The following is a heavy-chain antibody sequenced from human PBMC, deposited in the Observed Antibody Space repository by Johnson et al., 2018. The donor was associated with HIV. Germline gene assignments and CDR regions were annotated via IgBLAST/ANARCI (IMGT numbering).Heavy chain of an antibody. Sequence: DVQVVESGGAMVQPGGSLRLSCAVSGFTFDHYAMHWVRQVPGKGLEWVSLISWDGGNSYYADSVQGRFTISRDNSKNSLYLQMNSLRPEDTALYYCARSRRRDITMIVVVARRGSDDAFDIWGQGTMVTVSS. CDR2: ISWDGGNS. CDR1: GFTFDHYA. D-gene: IGHD3-22*01. J-gene: IGHJ3*02. CDR3: ARSRRRDITMIVVVARRGSDDAFDI. V-gene: IGHV3-43D*03.